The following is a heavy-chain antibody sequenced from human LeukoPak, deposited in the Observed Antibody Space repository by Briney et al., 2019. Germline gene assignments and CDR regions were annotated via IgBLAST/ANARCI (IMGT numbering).Heavy chain of an antibody. Sequence: PGGPLRLSCAASGSTFSSYAMHWVPQAPGKGLEDVSAISSNGGSTYYANSVKGRFTISRDNSKNTLYLQMGSLRADDMAVYYCARVCGGGWSQAFDYWGQGTLVTVSS. V-gene: IGHV3-64*01. CDR3: ARVCGGGWSQAFDY. CDR2: ISSNGGST. CDR1: GSTFSSYA. J-gene: IGHJ4*02. D-gene: IGHD6-19*01.